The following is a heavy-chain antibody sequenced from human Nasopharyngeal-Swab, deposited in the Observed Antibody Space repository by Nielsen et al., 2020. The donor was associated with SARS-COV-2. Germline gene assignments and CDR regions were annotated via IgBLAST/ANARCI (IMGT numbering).Heavy chain of an antibody. Sequence: GEALKISWAASGFTFSSYWMHWVRQAPGKGLVWVSRINSDGSSTSSADSVKGRFTISRDNAKNTLYLQMNSLRAEDTAVYYCAIIAAAGTHYWGQGTLVTVSS. V-gene: IGHV3-74*01. J-gene: IGHJ4*02. CDR1: GFTFSSYW. CDR2: INSDGSST. CDR3: AIIAAAGTHY. D-gene: IGHD6-13*01.